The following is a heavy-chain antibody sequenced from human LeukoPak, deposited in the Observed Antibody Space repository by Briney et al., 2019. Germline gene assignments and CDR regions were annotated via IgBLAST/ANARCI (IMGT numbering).Heavy chain of an antibody. CDR2: IYSGGST. CDR3: ARGPPRYCSSTSCYFY. J-gene: IGHJ4*02. V-gene: IGHV3-53*01. D-gene: IGHD2-2*01. CDR1: VFTVSSNY. Sequence: GGSLRLSCAASVFTVSSNYMSWVRQAPGKGLEWVSVIYSGGSTYYADSVKGRFTISRDNSKNTLYPQMNSLRAEDTAVYYCARGPPRYCSSTSCYFYWGQGTLVTVSS.